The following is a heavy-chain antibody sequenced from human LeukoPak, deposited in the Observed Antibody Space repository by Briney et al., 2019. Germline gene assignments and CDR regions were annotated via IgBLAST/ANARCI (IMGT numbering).Heavy chain of an antibody. V-gene: IGHV1-2*02. CDR1: GYTFTGYY. CDR2: INPNSGGT. CDR3: ARRYSSSWYYLDY. D-gene: IGHD6-13*01. J-gene: IGHJ4*02. Sequence: ASVKVSCKASGYTFTGYYMHWVRQAPGQGLEWMGWINPNSGGTNYAQKFQGRVTMTRDTSISTAYMELSRLRSDDTAVYYCARRYSSSWYYLDYWGQGTLVTVSS.